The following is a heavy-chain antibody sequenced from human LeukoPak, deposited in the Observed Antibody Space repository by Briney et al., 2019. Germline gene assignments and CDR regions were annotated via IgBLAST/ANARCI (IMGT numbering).Heavy chain of an antibody. CDR2: INPTIGDT. CDR1: GYTLTSYY. CDR3: ARYGFSSSWQGGWHAFDI. D-gene: IGHD6-13*01. Sequence: ASVKVSCKASGYTLTSYYMHWVRQAPGQGLEWMGIINPTIGDTIYAQKFQGRVTMTRDMSTSTVYMELSSLRSDDTAVYYCARYGFSSSWQGGWHAFDIWGQGTMVTVSS. V-gene: IGHV1-46*01. J-gene: IGHJ3*02.